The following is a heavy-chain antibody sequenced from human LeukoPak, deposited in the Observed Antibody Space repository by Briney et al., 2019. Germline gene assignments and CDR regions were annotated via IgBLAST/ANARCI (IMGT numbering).Heavy chain of an antibody. CDR3: AKGGDHNAYSYVDY. D-gene: IGHD3-16*01. CDR1: GFTFSSYG. CDR2: IRYDGRNT. V-gene: IGHV3-30*02. J-gene: IGHJ4*02. Sequence: GGSLRLSCAASGFTFSSYGMHWVRQAPGKGLEWVSFIRYDGRNTYYADSVKGRFIISRDNSKNTLYLQMHSLRAEDTAVYYCAKGGDHNAYSYVDYWGQGTLVTVSS.